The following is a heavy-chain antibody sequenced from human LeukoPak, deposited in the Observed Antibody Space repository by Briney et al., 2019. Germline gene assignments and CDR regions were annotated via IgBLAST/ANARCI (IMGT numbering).Heavy chain of an antibody. CDR2: TYHRSKWYN. J-gene: IGHJ5*02. Sequence: SQTLSLTCAITGDSVSSNNAAWNCIRQSPSRGLEWLGRTYHRSKWYNDYAVSVKSRIIINSDTSKNQFSLQLNSVTPEDTAVYYCARVGGGDSGYEKSFDPWGQGTLVTVSS. V-gene: IGHV6-1*01. CDR1: GDSVSSNNAA. D-gene: IGHD5-12*01. CDR3: ARVGGGDSGYEKSFDP.